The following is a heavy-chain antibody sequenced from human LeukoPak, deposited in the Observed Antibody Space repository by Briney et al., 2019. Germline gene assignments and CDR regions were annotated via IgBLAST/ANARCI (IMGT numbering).Heavy chain of an antibody. CDR2: IKQDGSEK. J-gene: IGHJ4*02. CDR3: ARIIKYSNGWYNFDY. V-gene: IGHV3-7*03. CDR1: GFSISSYW. Sequence: GGSLRLSCAASGFSISSYWMSWVRQAPGKGLEWVANIKQDGSEKYHVDSLKGRFTISRDNAKNSLYLQMDSLRAEDTAVYYCARIIKYSNGWYNFDYWGQGTLVTVSS. D-gene: IGHD6-19*01.